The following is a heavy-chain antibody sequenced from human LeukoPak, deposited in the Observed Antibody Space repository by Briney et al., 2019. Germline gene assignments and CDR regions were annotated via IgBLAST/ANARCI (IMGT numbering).Heavy chain of an antibody. V-gene: IGHV3-7*01. CDR1: GFTFSSYW. CDR3: ARDPMYYYGSGSYYDDY. CDR2: IKQDGSEK. Sequence: GGSLRLSCAASGFTFSSYWMSWVRQAPGKGLGWVANIKQDGSEKYYVDSVKGRFTISRDNAKNSLYLQMNSLRAEDTAVYYCARDPMYYYGSGSYYDDYWGQGTLVTVSS. D-gene: IGHD3-10*01. J-gene: IGHJ4*02.